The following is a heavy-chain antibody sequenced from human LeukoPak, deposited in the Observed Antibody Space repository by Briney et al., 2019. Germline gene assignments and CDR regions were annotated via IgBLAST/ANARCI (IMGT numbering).Heavy chain of an antibody. CDR3: ARGGAYDYVWASYRYFDY. J-gene: IGHJ4*02. CDR2: IYPNSGGT. D-gene: IGHD3-16*02. CDR1: GYTFTSYA. V-gene: IGHV1-2*06. Sequence: ASVKVSCKASGYTFTSYAMNWVRQAPGQGLEWMGRIYPNSGGTNYAQKFQGRVTMTRDTSISTAYMELSRLKSDDTAVYYCARGGAYDYVWASYRYFDYWGQGTLVTVSS.